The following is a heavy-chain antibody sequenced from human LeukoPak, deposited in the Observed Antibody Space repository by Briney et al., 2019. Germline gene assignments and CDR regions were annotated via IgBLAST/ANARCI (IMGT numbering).Heavy chain of an antibody. D-gene: IGHD3-22*01. CDR2: ISAYNGNT. J-gene: IGHJ4*02. Sequence: ASVKVSCKASGGTFSSYAISWVRQAPGQGLEWMGWISAYNGNTNYAQKLQGRVTMTTDTSTSTAYMELRSLRSDDTAVYYCARVRGPDYYDSSGYSAREDYWGQGTLVTVSS. CDR3: ARVRGPDYYDSSGYSAREDY. CDR1: GGTFSSYA. V-gene: IGHV1-18*01.